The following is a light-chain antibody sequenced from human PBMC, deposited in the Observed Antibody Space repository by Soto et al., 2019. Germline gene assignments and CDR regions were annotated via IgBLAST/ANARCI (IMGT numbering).Light chain of an antibody. Sequence: EIVMTQSPATLSVSPGERATLSCRASQSVSINLAWYQQQPGQAPRVPIYGASRRATGIPDRFSGSGSGTDFTLTISRLEPEDFPVYYCQQYDSPPLTFGGGTKVDI. CDR2: GAS. CDR3: QQYDSPPLT. CDR1: QSVSIN. V-gene: IGKV3-20*01. J-gene: IGKJ4*01.